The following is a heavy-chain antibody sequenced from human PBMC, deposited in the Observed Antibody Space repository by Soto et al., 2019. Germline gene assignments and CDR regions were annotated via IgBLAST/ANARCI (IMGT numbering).Heavy chain of an antibody. CDR3: ARERSAAGTGWFDP. J-gene: IGHJ5*02. V-gene: IGHV1-8*01. CDR2: MNPNSGNT. D-gene: IGHD6-13*01. CDR1: GYTFTSYD. Sequence: QVQLVQSGAEVKKPGASVKVSCKASGYTFTSYDINWVRQATGQGLEWMGWMNPNSGNTGYAQKFQGSVTITSTTSIITAYMELSSLRSEDTAVYYCARERSAAGTGWFDPWGQGTLVTVSS.